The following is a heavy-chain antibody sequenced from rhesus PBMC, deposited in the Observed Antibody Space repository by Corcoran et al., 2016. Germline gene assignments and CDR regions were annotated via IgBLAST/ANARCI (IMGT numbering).Heavy chain of an antibody. CDR3: ARDRGITGTNFDY. V-gene: IGHV4-173*01. Sequence: QLQLQESGPGLVKPSETLSLTCAVSGGSISSNYWSWIRQPPGKGLEWIGRISGGGSTDYNPSLKSRVTMSTDTSKNQFSLGLSSMTAADTAVYYCARDRGITGTNFDYWGQGVLVTVSS. J-gene: IGHJ4*01. CDR2: ISGGGST. CDR1: GGSISSNY. D-gene: IGHD1-26*01.